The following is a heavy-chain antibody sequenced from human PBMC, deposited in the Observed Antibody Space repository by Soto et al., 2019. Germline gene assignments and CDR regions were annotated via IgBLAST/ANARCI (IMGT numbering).Heavy chain of an antibody. J-gene: IGHJ4*02. CDR3: ARNLGFFDY. CDR1: GFTFNSYS. D-gene: IGHD3-10*01. CDR2: ITVSGGST. V-gene: IGHV3-23*01. Sequence: GGSLRLSCAASGFTFNSYSMSWVRQAPGKGLEWVSGITVSGGSTYYADSVKGRFTISRDNSKNTLYLQMNSLRAEDTAVYYCARNLGFFDYWGQGTLVTVSS.